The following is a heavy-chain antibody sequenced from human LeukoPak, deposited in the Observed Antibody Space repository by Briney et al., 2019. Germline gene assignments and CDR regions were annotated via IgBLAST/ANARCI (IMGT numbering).Heavy chain of an antibody. D-gene: IGHD2-15*01. Sequence: SETLSLTCTASGGSISSYYWSWIRQPPGKGLEWIGYIYYSGSTNYNPSLKSRVTISVDTSKNQFSLKLSSVTAADTAVYYCARSVEGYCRGGSCYSYSYYMDVWGKGTTVTVSS. CDR1: GGSISSYY. CDR2: IYYSGST. V-gene: IGHV4-59*01. J-gene: IGHJ6*03. CDR3: ARSVEGYCRGGSCYSYSYYMDV.